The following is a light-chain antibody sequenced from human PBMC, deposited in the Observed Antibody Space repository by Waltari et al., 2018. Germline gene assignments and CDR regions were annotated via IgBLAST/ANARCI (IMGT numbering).Light chain of an antibody. CDR2: YVN. Sequence: SYVLTQPPSVSVAPGETARITCGGNNIESKSVHWYRQRPGQAPVVVTSYVNDRAAGIPERFSGANSGNTATRTISRVEAGDEADYYCQVWDANTDPGVFGTGTEVTVL. J-gene: IGLJ1*01. V-gene: IGLV3-21*01. CDR1: NIESKS. CDR3: QVWDANTDPGV.